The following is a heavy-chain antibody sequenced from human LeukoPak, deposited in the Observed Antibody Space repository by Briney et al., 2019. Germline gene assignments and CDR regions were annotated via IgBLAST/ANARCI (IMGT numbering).Heavy chain of an antibody. Sequence: GRSLRLSCAASGFTFSSYGVHWVRQAPGKGLEWVAVISYDGSNKYYADSVKGRFTISRDNSKNTLYLQMNSLRAEDTAVYYCAKDRTLCYWGQGTLVTVSS. V-gene: IGHV3-30*18. CDR3: AKDRTLCY. J-gene: IGHJ4*02. CDR1: GFTFSSYG. CDR2: ISYDGSNK.